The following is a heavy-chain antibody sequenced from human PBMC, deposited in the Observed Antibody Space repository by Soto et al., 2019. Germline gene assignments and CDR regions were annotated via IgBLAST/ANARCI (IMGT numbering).Heavy chain of an antibody. Sequence: QVQLQESGPGLVKPSQTLSLTCTVSGGSFTSGNYYWSWIRQPPGKGLEWIGYIHHSGTTYYNPSLKSRVLMSMDTSKNQFSLEMSSVTAADSAVYYCAFSEIYWAHGILVTVSS. J-gene: IGHJ4*01. CDR3: AFSEIY. V-gene: IGHV4-30-4*01. CDR2: IHHSGTT. CDR1: GGSFTSGNYY.